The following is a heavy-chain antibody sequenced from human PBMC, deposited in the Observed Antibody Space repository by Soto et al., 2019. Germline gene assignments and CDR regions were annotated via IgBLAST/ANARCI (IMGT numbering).Heavy chain of an antibody. CDR1: GFTFSSYG. J-gene: IGHJ4*02. CDR2: IWYDGSNK. D-gene: IGHD6-19*01. V-gene: IGHV3-33*01. Sequence: GGSLRLSCAASGFTFSSYGMHCFHQAPGKGLEWVAVIWYDGSNKYFADSVKGRFTISRDNSKNTLYLQMSSLRAEDTAVYYCARDVLIVSVAGTVGIDYWGQGTLVTVSS. CDR3: ARDVLIVSVAGTVGIDY.